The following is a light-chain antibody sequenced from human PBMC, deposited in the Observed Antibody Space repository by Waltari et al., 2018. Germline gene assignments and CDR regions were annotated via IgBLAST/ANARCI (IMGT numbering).Light chain of an antibody. CDR3: LQGYYYHT. V-gene: IGKV1-39*01. CDR2: VAS. J-gene: IGKJ2*01. Sequence: DIQMTQSLSSLSASVGDRVTITCRASQDISNYLSGYQQKPGKAPKLLIYVASSLQSGVPSRFSGSGSGTDFTLTISSLQPEDFATYYCLQGYYYHTFGQGTKLEVK. CDR1: QDISNY.